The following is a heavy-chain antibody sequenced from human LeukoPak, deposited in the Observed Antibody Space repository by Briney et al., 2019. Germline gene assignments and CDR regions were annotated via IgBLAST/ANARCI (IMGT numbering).Heavy chain of an antibody. J-gene: IGHJ3*02. V-gene: IGHV1-8*03. Sequence: ASVKVSCKASGYTFTEKDINWVRQVTGQGLEWMGWMNPNSGNTGYAQKFQGRVTFSRNTSMSTAYMDLSSLTSEDTAVYYCARVLRFLEWRTPVGAFDIWGQGTMVTVSS. D-gene: IGHD3-3*01. CDR1: GYTFTEKD. CDR2: MNPNSGNT. CDR3: ARVLRFLEWRTPVGAFDI.